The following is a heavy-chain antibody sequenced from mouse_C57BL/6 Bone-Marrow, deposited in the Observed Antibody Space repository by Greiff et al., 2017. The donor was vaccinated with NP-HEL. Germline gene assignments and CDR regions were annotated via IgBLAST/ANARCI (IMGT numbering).Heavy chain of an antibody. CDR3: ARDPYYYGSSYGFAY. V-gene: IGHV5-4*01. CDR1: GFTFSSYA. Sequence: EVQLVESGGGLVKPGGSLKLSCAASGFTFSSYAMSWVRQTPEKRLEWVATISDGGSYTYYPDNVKGRFTISRDNAKNNLYLQMSHLKSEDTAMYYCARDPYYYGSSYGFAYWGQGTLVTVSA. D-gene: IGHD1-1*01. J-gene: IGHJ3*01. CDR2: ISDGGSYT.